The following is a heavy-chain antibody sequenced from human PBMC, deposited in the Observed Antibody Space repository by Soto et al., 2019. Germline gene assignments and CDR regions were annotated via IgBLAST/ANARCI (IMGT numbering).Heavy chain of an antibody. J-gene: IGHJ4*02. V-gene: IGHV4-59*01. CDR2: IYYSGST. CDR3: ARDSGYDPGEDYYFDY. CDR1: GGSISSYY. Sequence: TLSLTCTVSGGSISSYYWSWIRQPPGKGLEWIGYIYYSGSTNYNPSLKSRVTISVDTSKNQFSLKLSSVTAADTAVYYCARDSGYDPGEDYYFDYWGQGTLVTVSS. D-gene: IGHD5-12*01.